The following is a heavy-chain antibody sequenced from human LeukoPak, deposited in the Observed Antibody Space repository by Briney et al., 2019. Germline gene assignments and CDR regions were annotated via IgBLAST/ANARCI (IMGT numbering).Heavy chain of an antibody. V-gene: IGHV4-59*08. D-gene: IGHD3-10*01. J-gene: IGHJ4*02. Sequence: SETLSLTCGVYGGSFSGYYWSWIRQPPGKGLEWIGYNYYGGSTNYNPSLKSRVTISVHTSKNQFSLKLSSVTAADTAVYYCARLDYYGSGSYYNFFDYWGQGTLVTVSS. CDR1: GGSFSGYY. CDR3: ARLDYYGSGSYYNFFDY. CDR2: NYYGGST.